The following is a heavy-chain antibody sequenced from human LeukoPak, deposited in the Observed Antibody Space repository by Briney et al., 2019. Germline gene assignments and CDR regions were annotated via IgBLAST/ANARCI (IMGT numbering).Heavy chain of an antibody. CDR2: IYYSGST. CDR1: GGSISGYY. D-gene: IGHD5-24*01. CDR3: AAGDGYNLTPLDY. V-gene: IGHV4-59*01. J-gene: IGHJ4*02. Sequence: SETLSLTCTVSGGSISGYYWSWIRQPPGKGLEWIGYIYYSGSTNYNPSLKSRVTISVDTPKNQFSLKLSSVTAADTAVYYCAAGDGYNLTPLDYWGQGTLVTVSS.